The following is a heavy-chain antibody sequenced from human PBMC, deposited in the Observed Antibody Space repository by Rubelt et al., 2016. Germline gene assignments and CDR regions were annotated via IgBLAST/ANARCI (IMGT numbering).Heavy chain of an antibody. J-gene: IGHJ4*02. CDR1: GFTFSSSA. CDR3: ARGRDGDRMGC. D-gene: IGHD4-17*01. V-gene: IGHV4-34*01. CDR2: INHSGST. Sequence: VQLLESGGDLVQPGGSLRLSCAASGFTFSSSAMSWVRQAPGKGLEWIGEINHSGSTYYNPSLKSRVTISVDTSKNQFSLKLSSVTAADTAVYYCARGRDGDRMGCWGQGTLVTVSS.